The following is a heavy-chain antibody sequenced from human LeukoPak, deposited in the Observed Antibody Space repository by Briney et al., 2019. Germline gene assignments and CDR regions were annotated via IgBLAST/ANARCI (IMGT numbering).Heavy chain of an antibody. J-gene: IGHJ4*02. CDR2: ISAYNGNT. V-gene: IGHV1-18*01. D-gene: IGHD3-22*01. Sequence: ASVKVSCKASGGTFSSYAISWVRQAPGQGLEWMGWISAYNGNTNYAQKLQGRVTMTTDTSTSTAYMELRSLRSDDTAVYYCARGHYYDSSGYYWGLFDYWGQGTLVTVSS. CDR1: GGTFSSYA. CDR3: ARGHYYDSSGYYWGLFDY.